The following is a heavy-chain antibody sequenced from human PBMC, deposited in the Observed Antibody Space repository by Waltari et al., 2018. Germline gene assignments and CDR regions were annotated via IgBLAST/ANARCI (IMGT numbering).Heavy chain of an antibody. J-gene: IGHJ2*01. CDR3: ARDPDTAVDWYFDL. CDR2: ISSRSSYI. CDR1: GFTFSSYS. V-gene: IGHV3-21*01. Sequence: EVQLVESGGGLVKPGGSLRLSCAASGFTFSSYSMNWVRQAPGKGLEWVSSISSRSSYIYYADSVKGRFTISRDNAKNSLYLQMNSLRAEDTAVYYCARDPDTAVDWYFDLWGRGTLVTVSS. D-gene: IGHD5-18*01.